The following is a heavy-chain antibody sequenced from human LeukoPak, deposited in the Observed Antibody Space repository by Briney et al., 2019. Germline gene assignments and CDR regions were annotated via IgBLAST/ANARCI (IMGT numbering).Heavy chain of an antibody. CDR3: ARVSLIVVVPGILDY. CDR1: GFPFSSSD. Sequence: GGSLRLSCAASGFPFSSSDMHWVRQAPDKGLEWVALISYDGTNKYYTDSVKGRFTISRDNSKNTLSLQMNSLRADDTAVYFCARVSLIVVVPGILDYWGQGILATVSS. D-gene: IGHD2-21*02. CDR2: ISYDGTNK. V-gene: IGHV3-30-3*01. J-gene: IGHJ4*02.